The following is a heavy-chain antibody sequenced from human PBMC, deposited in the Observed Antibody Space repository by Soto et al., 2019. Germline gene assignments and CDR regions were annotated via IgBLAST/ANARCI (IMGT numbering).Heavy chain of an antibody. CDR2: ISAYNGNT. V-gene: IGHV1-18*04. J-gene: IGHJ6*02. D-gene: IGHD6-6*01. CDR3: ARVIAARLYYYYGMDV. Sequence: QVQLVQSGAEVKKPGASVKVSCKASGYTFTSYGISWVRQAPGQGLEWMGWISAYNGNTNYAQKLQGRVTMTTDTSTSTADMELRSLRSDDTAVYYWARVIAARLYYYYGMDVWGQETTVTVSS. CDR1: GYTFTSYG.